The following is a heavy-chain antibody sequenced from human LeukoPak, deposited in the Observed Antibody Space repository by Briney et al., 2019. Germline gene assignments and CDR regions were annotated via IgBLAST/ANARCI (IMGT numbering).Heavy chain of an antibody. CDR3: AKDHWGAIRGEFDY. D-gene: IGHD3-10*01. CDR2: MSGSGGST. J-gene: IGHJ4*02. CDR1: GFTFSSYA. Sequence: PGGSLRVSCAASGFTFSSYAMSWVRQAPGKGVEWVSAMSGSGGSTYYADSVKGRFTISRDNSKNTLYLQMNSLRAEDTAVYFCAKDHWGAIRGEFDYWGQGTLVTVSS. V-gene: IGHV3-23*01.